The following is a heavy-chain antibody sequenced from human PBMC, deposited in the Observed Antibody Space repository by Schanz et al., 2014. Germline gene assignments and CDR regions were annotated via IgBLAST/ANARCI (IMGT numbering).Heavy chain of an antibody. CDR2: IYTSGST. Sequence: QVQLQESGPGLVKPSQTLSLTCIVSGGSISSGTYYWSWLRQPAGKGLEWIGRIYTSGSTNYNPSLKSRVTKSLDPPKNQFSRKLSSVTAADTAVYYCAREPLSGYNWFDPWGQGSLGTVSS. CDR1: GGSISSGTYY. D-gene: IGHD6-25*01. J-gene: IGHJ5*02. V-gene: IGHV4-61*02. CDR3: AREPLSGYNWFDP.